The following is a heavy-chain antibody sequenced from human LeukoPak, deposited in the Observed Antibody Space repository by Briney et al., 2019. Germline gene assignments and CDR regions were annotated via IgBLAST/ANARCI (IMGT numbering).Heavy chain of an antibody. Sequence: QPGGSLRLSCAASGFSFSSSGMNWVRQAPGKGLEWISYISSTSSSMSYADSVKGRFTISRDNAKNSLYLQMNSLRPEDTAFYHCATGGASRPAYWGQGTLVTVSS. CDR2: ISSTSSSM. CDR1: GFSFSSSG. CDR3: ATGGASRPAY. V-gene: IGHV3-48*01. D-gene: IGHD2-8*02. J-gene: IGHJ4*02.